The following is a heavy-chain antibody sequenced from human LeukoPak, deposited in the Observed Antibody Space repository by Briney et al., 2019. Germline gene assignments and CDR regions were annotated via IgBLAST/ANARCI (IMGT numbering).Heavy chain of an antibody. CDR2: ISAYNGNT. CDR3: ARDYAGGIVVVPAAPFDAFDI. Sequence: ASVKVSCKASGYTFTSYGISWVRQAPGQGLEWMGWISAYNGNTNYAQKLQGRVTMTTDTSTSTAYMELRSLRSDDTAVYYCARDYAGGIVVVPAAPFDAFDIWGQGTMVTVFS. CDR1: GYTFTSYG. D-gene: IGHD2-2*01. J-gene: IGHJ3*02. V-gene: IGHV1-18*01.